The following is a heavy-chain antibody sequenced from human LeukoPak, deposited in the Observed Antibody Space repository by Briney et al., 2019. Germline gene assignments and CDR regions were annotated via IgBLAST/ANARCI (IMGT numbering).Heavy chain of an antibody. CDR1: GFTSSNYD. CDR2: ISGSGGST. J-gene: IGHJ4*02. Sequence: GGSLRLSCAASGFTSSNYDMSGGRQAPGEGLEWGSAISGSGGSTYYADSVKGRFTISRDNSKNTLYLQMNSLRAEDTAVYYCAKENLVGATSYWGQGTLVTVSS. V-gene: IGHV3-23*01. D-gene: IGHD1-26*01. CDR3: AKENLVGATSY.